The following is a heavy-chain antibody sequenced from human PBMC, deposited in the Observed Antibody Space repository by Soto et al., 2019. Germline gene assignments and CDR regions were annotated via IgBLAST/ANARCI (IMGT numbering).Heavy chain of an antibody. Sequence: EVQLVESGGGLIQPGGSLRLSCAASGFSFNTYAMNWVRQAPVKGLEWISYISSSSSRIYYADSVKGRFTLSRDNAKNSLYLQMNSLRAEDTAVYYCASDPGIAAAGMDYWGQGTLVTVSS. CDR1: GFSFNTYA. CDR3: ASDPGIAAAGMDY. CDR2: ISSSSSRI. J-gene: IGHJ4*02. D-gene: IGHD6-25*01. V-gene: IGHV3-48*04.